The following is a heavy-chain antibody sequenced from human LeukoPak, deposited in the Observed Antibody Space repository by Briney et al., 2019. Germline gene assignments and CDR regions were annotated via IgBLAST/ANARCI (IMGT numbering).Heavy chain of an antibody. CDR2: INTYNGKT. J-gene: IGHJ4*02. CDR1: GYSLDRFG. V-gene: IGHV1-18*01. D-gene: IGHD6-13*01. Sequence: ASVKVSCKASGYSLDRFGITWVRQAPGQGLECLGWINTYNGKTKYGEKFQGRVTLTTDTSTSTVYMELTSLTSDDTAVYFCARDTQQHLKRFDLWGQGTLVTVSS. CDR3: ARDTQQHLKRFDL.